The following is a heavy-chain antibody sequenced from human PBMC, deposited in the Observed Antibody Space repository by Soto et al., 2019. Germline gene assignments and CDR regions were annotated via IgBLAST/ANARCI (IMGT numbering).Heavy chain of an antibody. J-gene: IGHJ6*02. V-gene: IGHV4-4*07. D-gene: IGHD1-26*01. Sequence: SETLSLTCTVSGGSISSYEWSWIRQRAGKGLEWIGRIYTSGSTNYNPSLKSRVTMSVDTSKNQFSLKLSSVTAADTAVYYCARERIVGATTDFRGYYYSGMDVWGQGTKVTVS. CDR2: IYTSGST. CDR1: GGSISSYE. CDR3: ARERIVGATTDFRGYYYSGMDV.